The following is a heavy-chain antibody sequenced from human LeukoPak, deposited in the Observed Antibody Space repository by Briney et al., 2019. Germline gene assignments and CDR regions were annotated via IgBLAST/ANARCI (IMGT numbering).Heavy chain of an antibody. CDR1: GFTFSSYG. CDR2: IWYDGSNK. Sequence: PGGSLRLSCAASGFTFSSYGMHWVRQAPGKGLEWVAVIWYDGSNKYYADSVKGRFTISRDNSKNTLYLQMNSLGAEDTAVYYCARPRGSSSWYGDAFDIWGQGTMVTVSS. D-gene: IGHD6-13*01. V-gene: IGHV3-33*08. CDR3: ARPRGSSSWYGDAFDI. J-gene: IGHJ3*02.